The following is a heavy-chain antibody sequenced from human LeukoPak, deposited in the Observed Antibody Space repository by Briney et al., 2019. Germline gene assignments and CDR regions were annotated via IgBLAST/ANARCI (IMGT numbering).Heavy chain of an antibody. Sequence: GGSLRLSCTASGFIVSDNCMSWVRQAPGKGLEWVSLIYSLGDTYYADSVKGRFTISRDNAKNTLYLQMNSLRAEDTAVYYCARESGIAAALDLWGQGTLVTVSS. V-gene: IGHV3-66*01. J-gene: IGHJ5*02. CDR1: GFIVSDNC. CDR2: IYSLGDT. D-gene: IGHD6-13*01. CDR3: ARESGIAAALDL.